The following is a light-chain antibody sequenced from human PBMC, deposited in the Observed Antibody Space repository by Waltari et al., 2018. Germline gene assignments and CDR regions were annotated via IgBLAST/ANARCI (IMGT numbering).Light chain of an antibody. CDR3: CSYAGSSTVV. CDR2: ECS. CDR1: SSDVGSYNL. Sequence: QSALTQPASVSGSPGQSITISCTGTSSDVGSYNLVSWYQQHPGKAPNLMIYECSKLPSGVSNRFSGSKSGNKASLTISGLQAEDEADYYCCSYAGSSTVVFGGGTKLTVL. J-gene: IGLJ2*01. V-gene: IGLV2-23*01.